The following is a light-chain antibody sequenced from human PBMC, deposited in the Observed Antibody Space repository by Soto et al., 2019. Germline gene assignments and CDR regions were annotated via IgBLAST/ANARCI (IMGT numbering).Light chain of an antibody. CDR3: CSYAGDSTWV. CDR1: SSDVGNYNL. Sequence: QSALTQPASVSGSPGQSITISCTGTSSDVGNYNLVSWYQQHPGEAPKLLIYEGSKRPAGVSTRFSGSKFGNTASLTISGLQAEDEVDYYCCSYAGDSTWVFGGGTKLTVL. CDR2: EGS. V-gene: IGLV2-23*01. J-gene: IGLJ3*02.